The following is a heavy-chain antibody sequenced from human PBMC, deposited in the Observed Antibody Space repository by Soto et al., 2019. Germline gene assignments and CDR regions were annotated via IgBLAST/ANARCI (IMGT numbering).Heavy chain of an antibody. V-gene: IGHV1-69*13. CDR2: IIPIFDTT. CDR1: GGTFTTYG. J-gene: IGHJ4*02. CDR3: ARAPIGDGLTVPGKYFDY. D-gene: IGHD3-9*01. Sequence: SVKVSCKASGGTFTTYGISWVRQAPGQGLEWMGGIIPIFDTTNYAQKLQGRITIIADESTNTVYMELSNLRSADTGVYYCARAPIGDGLTVPGKYFDYWGQGTLVTVSS.